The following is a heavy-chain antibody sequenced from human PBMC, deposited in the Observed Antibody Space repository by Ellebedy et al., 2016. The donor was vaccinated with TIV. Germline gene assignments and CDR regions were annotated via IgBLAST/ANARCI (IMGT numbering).Heavy chain of an antibody. Sequence: GGSLKISCAGSGFTFSSYGMNWVRQAPGKGLEWVSYISRSSRNIYYADSVKGRFTISRDNAKNSLYLQMNSLRAEDTAVYYCASLGVRYWSGGSCYEASDYWGQGTLVTVSS. CDR2: ISRSSRNI. D-gene: IGHD2-15*01. J-gene: IGHJ4*02. V-gene: IGHV3-48*04. CDR1: GFTFSSYG. CDR3: ASLGVRYWSGGSCYEASDY.